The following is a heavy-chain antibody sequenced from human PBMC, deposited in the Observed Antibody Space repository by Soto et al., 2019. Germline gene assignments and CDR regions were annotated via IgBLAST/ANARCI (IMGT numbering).Heavy chain of an antibody. CDR2: IDPKSGCT. CDR1: GPTFIAYY. CDR3: ARIPVDVPE. Sequence: QLVQSGAEVKKPGASVKVSCKTSGPTFIAYYIHWVRQAPGQGLEWMGWIDPKSGCTTYEQKFLGRVTMPRDTSINTAYMELNTLPSDDTALYSCARIPVDVPEWGQGTLITVSS. V-gene: IGHV1-2*02. J-gene: IGHJ4*02. D-gene: IGHD2-21*01.